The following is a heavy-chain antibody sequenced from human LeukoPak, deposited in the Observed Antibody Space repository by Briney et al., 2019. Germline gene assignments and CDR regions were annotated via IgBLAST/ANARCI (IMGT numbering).Heavy chain of an antibody. CDR2: IYYSGST. Sequence: PSETLSLTCTVSLGSISSYYWSWIRQPPGKGLEWIGHIYYSGSTNYNPPLESRVTIAADTSKNQFSLKLSSVTAADTAVYYYAGDYCGDYDAYWGQGTLVTVSS. CDR3: AGDYCGDYDAY. V-gene: IGHV4-59*01. CDR1: LGSISSYY. J-gene: IGHJ4*02. D-gene: IGHD4-17*01.